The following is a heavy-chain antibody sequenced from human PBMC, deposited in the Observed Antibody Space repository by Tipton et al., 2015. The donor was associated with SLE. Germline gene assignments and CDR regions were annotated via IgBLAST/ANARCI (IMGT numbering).Heavy chain of an antibody. V-gene: IGHV3-30*02. J-gene: IGHJ3*02. CDR2: IRYDGSNK. CDR3: AKDRIAALRDAFDI. Sequence: SLRLSCAASGFTFSSYGMHWVRQAPGKGLEWVAFIRYDGSNKYYADSVKGRFTISRDNSKNTLYLQMNSLRAEDTAVYYCAKDRIAALRDAFDIWGQGTMVTVSS. D-gene: IGHD6-6*01. CDR1: GFTFSSYG.